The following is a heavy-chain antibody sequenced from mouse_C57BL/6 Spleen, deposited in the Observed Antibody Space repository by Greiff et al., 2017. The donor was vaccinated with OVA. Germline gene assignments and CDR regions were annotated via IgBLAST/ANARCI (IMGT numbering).Heavy chain of an antibody. CDR2: ISSGSSTI. V-gene: IGHV5-17*01. J-gene: IGHJ2*01. Sequence: EVKLQESGGGLVKPGGSLKLSCAASGFTFSDYGMHWVRQAPEKGLEWVAYISSGSSTIYYADTVKGRFTISRDNAKNTLFLQMTSLRSEDTAMYYCAIDYDGYSDYWGQGTTLTVSS. D-gene: IGHD2-3*01. CDR3: AIDYDGYSDY. CDR1: GFTFSDYG.